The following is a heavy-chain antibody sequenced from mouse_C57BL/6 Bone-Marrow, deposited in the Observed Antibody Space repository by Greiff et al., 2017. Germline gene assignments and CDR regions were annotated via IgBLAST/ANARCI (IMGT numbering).Heavy chain of an antibody. V-gene: IGHV1-74*01. D-gene: IGHD3-2*02. J-gene: IGHJ4*01. Sequence: QVQLKQPGAELVKPGASVKVSCKASGYTFTSYWMHWVKQRPGQGLEWIGRIHPSDSDTNYNQKFKGKATLTVDKSSSTAYMQLSSLTSEDSAVYYCASLDSSGYNYAMDYWGQGTSVTVSS. CDR2: IHPSDSDT. CDR1: GYTFTSYW. CDR3: ASLDSSGYNYAMDY.